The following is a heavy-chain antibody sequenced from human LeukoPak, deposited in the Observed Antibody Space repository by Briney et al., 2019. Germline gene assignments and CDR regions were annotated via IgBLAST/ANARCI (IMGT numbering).Heavy chain of an antibody. V-gene: IGHV4-59*01. D-gene: IGHD3-22*01. CDR3: ARSSESYGSSGYYSYYFDN. CDR1: GGSISSYY. Sequence: PSETLSLTCTVSGGSISSYYWSWIRQPPGRGLVWIGYIHYTGSTNYKSSLKSRVTISVDKSKNQFSLKLRSVTAADTAVYYCARSSESYGSSGYYSYYFDNWGQGTLVTVSS. J-gene: IGHJ4*02. CDR2: IHYTGST.